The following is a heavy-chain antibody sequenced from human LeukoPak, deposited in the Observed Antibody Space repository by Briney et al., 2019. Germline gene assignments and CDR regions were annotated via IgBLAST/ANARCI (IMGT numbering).Heavy chain of an antibody. CDR1: GGTFSSYA. V-gene: IGHV1-69*05. CDR2: IIPIFGTA. D-gene: IGHD3-22*01. Sequence: SVTVSCKASGGTFSSYAISWVRQAPGQGLEWMGGIIPIFGTANYAQKFQGRVTITTDESTSTAYMELSSLRSEDTAVYYCARDLYSSGVFDYWGQGTLVTVSS. CDR3: ARDLYSSGVFDY. J-gene: IGHJ4*02.